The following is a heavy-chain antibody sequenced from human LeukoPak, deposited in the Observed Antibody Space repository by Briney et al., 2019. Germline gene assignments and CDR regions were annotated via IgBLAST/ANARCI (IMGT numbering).Heavy chain of an antibody. V-gene: IGHV3-23*01. J-gene: IGHJ3*02. D-gene: IGHD4-17*01. CDR2: ITGSGGWA. Sequence: GGSLRLSCAASGLTFSNYAMMWLRQAPGKGLEWVSAITGSGGWALYADSEKGRFTISRDNSKNTLYLQMSSLRAEDTAVYYCAKDPNGDYIGAFDIWGQGTMVTVSS. CDR3: AKDPNGDYIGAFDI. CDR1: GLTFSNYA.